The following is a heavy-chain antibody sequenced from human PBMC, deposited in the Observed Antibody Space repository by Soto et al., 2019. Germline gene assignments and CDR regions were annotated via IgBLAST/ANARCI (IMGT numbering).Heavy chain of an antibody. V-gene: IGHV1-46*01. Sequence: QVQLVPSGAEVKKPGASVKVSCKASGYTFTSYYMHWVRQAPGQGLEWMGIINPSGGSTSYAQKFQGRVTMTRDTSTSTGYMELSSLRSEDTAVYYCAREEVGSGSYRSSKGFYYYYYGMDVWGQGTTVTVSS. CDR2: INPSGGST. CDR3: AREEVGSGSYRSSKGFYYYYYGMDV. J-gene: IGHJ6*02. CDR1: GYTFTSYY. D-gene: IGHD3-10*01.